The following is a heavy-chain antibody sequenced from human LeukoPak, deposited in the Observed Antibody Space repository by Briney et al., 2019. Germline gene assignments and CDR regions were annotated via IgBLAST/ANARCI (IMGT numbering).Heavy chain of an antibody. CDR3: ARGAVGAITKPGEFDY. D-gene: IGHD1-26*01. J-gene: IGHJ4*02. V-gene: IGHV3-21*01. Sequence: KPGGSLRLSCAASGFTFSSYSMSWVRQAPGKGLEWVSSISSSSSYIYYADSVKGRFTISRDNAKNSLYLQMNSLRAEDTAVYYCARGAVGAITKPGEFDYWGQGTLVTVSS. CDR1: GFTFSSYS. CDR2: ISSSSSYI.